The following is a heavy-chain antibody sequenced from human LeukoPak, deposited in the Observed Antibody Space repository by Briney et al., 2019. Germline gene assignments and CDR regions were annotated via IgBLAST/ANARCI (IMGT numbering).Heavy chain of an antibody. CDR3: ARDRRSRWLQLPHSAPFDY. CDR1: GFTFSSYS. D-gene: IGHD5-24*01. Sequence: PGGSLRLSCAASGFTFSSYSMNWVRQAPGKGLEWVSSISSSSSYIYYADSVKGRFTISRDNAKNSLYLQMNSLRAEDTAVYYCARDRRSRWLQLPHSAPFDYWGQGTLVTVSS. J-gene: IGHJ4*02. CDR2: ISSSSSYI. V-gene: IGHV3-21*04.